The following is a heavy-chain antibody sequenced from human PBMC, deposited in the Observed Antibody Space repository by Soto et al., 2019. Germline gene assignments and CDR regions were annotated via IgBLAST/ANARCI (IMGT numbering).Heavy chain of an antibody. V-gene: IGHV3-23*01. CDR2: ISGSGGST. CDR3: VKDRGYSYGLIFDY. D-gene: IGHD5-18*01. CDR1: GFTFAAYA. Sequence: PGGSLRLSCAASGFTFAAYAMSWVRQAPGKGLEWVSSISGSGGSTYYAYSVKGRFTISRDSSKNTLYLQMNSLRAEDTAVYYCVKDRGYSYGLIFDYWGQGTPVTVAS. J-gene: IGHJ4*02.